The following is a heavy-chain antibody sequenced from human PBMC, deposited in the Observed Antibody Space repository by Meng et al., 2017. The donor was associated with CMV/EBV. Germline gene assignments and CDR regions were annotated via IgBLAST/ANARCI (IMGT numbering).Heavy chain of an antibody. D-gene: IGHD2-2*01. CDR1: VYTFTSYD. Sequence: ASVTVSCKASVYTFTSYDINWVRQATGQGLEWMGWMNPNSGNTGYAQKFQGRVTMTRNTSISTAYMELSSLRSEDTAVYYCARGNIVVVPAAIGWFDPWGQGTLVTVSS. V-gene: IGHV1-8*01. CDR2: MNPNSGNT. J-gene: IGHJ5*02. CDR3: ARGNIVVVPAAIGWFDP.